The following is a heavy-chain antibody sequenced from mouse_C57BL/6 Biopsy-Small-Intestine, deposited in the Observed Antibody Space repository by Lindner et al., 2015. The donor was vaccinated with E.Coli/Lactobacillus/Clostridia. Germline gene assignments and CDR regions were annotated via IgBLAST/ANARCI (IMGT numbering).Heavy chain of an antibody. CDR1: GYSITSGYY. J-gene: IGHJ1*03. D-gene: IGHD1-1*01. CDR2: ISYDGSN. Sequence: VQLQESGPGLVKPSQSLSLTCSVTGYSITSGYYWNWIRQFPGNKLEWMGYISYDGSNNYNPSLKNRISITRDTSKNQFFLKLNSVTTEDTATYYCARGPLYYGSSYWYFDVWGTGTTVTVSS. CDR3: ARGPLYYGSSYWYFDV. V-gene: IGHV3-6*01.